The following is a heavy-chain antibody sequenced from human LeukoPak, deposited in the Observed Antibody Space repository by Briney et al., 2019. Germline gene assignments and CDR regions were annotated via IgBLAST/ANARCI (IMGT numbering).Heavy chain of an antibody. CDR1: GFTVSSNY. D-gene: IGHD6-19*01. Sequence: GSLRLSCAASGFTVSSNYMSWVRQAPGKGLEWVSVIYSGGSTYYADSVKGRFTISRDNSKNTLYLQMNSLRAEDTAVYYCARMTGYSSGWTPDWYFDLWGRGALVTVSS. V-gene: IGHV3-53*01. CDR2: IYSGGST. J-gene: IGHJ2*01. CDR3: ARMTGYSSGWTPDWYFDL.